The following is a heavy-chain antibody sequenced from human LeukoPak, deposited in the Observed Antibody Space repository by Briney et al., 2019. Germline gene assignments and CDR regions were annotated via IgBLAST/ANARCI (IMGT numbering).Heavy chain of an antibody. V-gene: IGHV3-30-3*01. CDR3: ARRFEWVDAFDI. Sequence: GGSLRLSCAASGFTFSSYAMHWVRQAPGKGLEWVAVIPYDGSNKYYADSVKGRFTISRDNSKNTLYLQMNSLRAEDTAVYYCARRFEWVDAFDIWGQGTMVTVSS. CDR1: GFTFSSYA. CDR2: IPYDGSNK. D-gene: IGHD3-9*01. J-gene: IGHJ3*02.